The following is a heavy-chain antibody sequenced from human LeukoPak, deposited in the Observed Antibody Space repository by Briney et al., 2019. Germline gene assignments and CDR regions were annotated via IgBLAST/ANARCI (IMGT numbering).Heavy chain of an antibody. Sequence: PGGSLRLSCAASGFTFSGYAMHWVRQAPGKGLEFVSAITSNGGSTYYANSVKDRFTISRDNSKNTLYLQMGSLRAEDMAVYYCARDKRNSSGWYAAFDIWGQGTMVTVSS. D-gene: IGHD6-19*01. V-gene: IGHV3-64*01. CDR3: ARDKRNSSGWYAAFDI. CDR2: ITSNGGST. J-gene: IGHJ3*02. CDR1: GFTFSGYA.